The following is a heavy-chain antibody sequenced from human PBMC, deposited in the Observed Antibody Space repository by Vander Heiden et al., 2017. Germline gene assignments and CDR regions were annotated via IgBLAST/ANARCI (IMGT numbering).Heavy chain of an antibody. CDR2: IWYDGSNK. V-gene: IGHV3-33*01. CDR1: GFTFSSYG. Sequence: QVQLVESGGGVVQPGRSLRLSCAASGFTFSSYGMHWVRQAPGKGLEWVAVIWYDGSNKYYADSVKGRFTISRDNSKNTLYLQMNSLRAEDTAVYYCAREGYDSSGYYHFDYWGQGTLVTVSS. J-gene: IGHJ4*02. D-gene: IGHD3-22*01. CDR3: AREGYDSSGYYHFDY.